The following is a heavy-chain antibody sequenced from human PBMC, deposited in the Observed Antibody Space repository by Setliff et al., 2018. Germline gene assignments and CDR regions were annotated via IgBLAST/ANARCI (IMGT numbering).Heavy chain of an antibody. CDR2: MHQSGRI. D-gene: IGHD3-22*01. Sequence: KASETLSLTCDVYDGAFSTYYWTWIRQPPGKGLEWIGDMHQSGRINFNPSLKSRVTMSADPSKNQFSLKVTSVTAADTAVYYCAREGPESDSSGYMDVWGQGTTVTVS. J-gene: IGHJ6*03. CDR1: DGAFSTYY. CDR3: AREGPESDSSGYMDV. V-gene: IGHV4-34*01.